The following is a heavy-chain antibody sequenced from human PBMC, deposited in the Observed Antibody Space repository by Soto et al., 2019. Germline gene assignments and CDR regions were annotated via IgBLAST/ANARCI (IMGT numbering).Heavy chain of an antibody. CDR2: IYSSENT. Sequence: PSETLSLTCTVSGGSVSSSSYSWGWIRQSPEKGLEWIGTIYSSENTYYNPSLMSRVTISVDTSKNEFSLKLSSVTAADTAVYYCARLNGYWISTNCHGYYGMDVWGQGTTVTVSS. D-gene: IGHD2-2*03. J-gene: IGHJ6*02. V-gene: IGHV4-39*01. CDR1: GGSVSSSSYS. CDR3: ARLNGYWISTNCHGYYGMDV.